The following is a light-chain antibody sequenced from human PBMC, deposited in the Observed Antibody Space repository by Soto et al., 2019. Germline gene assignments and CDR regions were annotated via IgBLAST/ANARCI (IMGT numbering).Light chain of an antibody. CDR3: QSYDSSLEV. CDR1: SSNIGAGYD. Sequence: QSVLTQPPSVSGAPGQRVTISCTGSSSNIGAGYDVHWYQQLPGTAPKLLIYGSSNRPSGVPDRFSGSKSGTSASLAITGLQAEDEADYYCQSYDSSLEVFGGGTKVTVL. J-gene: IGLJ3*02. V-gene: IGLV1-40*01. CDR2: GSS.